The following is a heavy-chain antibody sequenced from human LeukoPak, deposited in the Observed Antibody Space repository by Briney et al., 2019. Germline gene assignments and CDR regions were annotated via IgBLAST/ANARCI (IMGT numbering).Heavy chain of an antibody. D-gene: IGHD2-2*01. Sequence: ASVKVSCKASGYTFTGYYIHWVRQAPGQGLEWVGWINPNSGGTNYAQKFQGRVTMTRDTSISTAYMELSRLTSDDTAVYYCARGCQYQLLIFLYYYMDVWGKGTTVTISS. CDR3: ARGCQYQLLIFLYYYMDV. J-gene: IGHJ6*03. CDR2: INPNSGGT. CDR1: GYTFTGYY. V-gene: IGHV1-2*02.